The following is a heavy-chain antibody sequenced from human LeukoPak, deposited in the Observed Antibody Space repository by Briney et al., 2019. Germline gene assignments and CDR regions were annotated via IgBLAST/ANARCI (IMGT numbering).Heavy chain of an antibody. D-gene: IGHD6-19*01. CDR3: ARGETYSSGWPYFDY. CDR1: GSSISTYF. CDR2: IYHDGST. V-gene: IGHV4-59*12. Sequence: SETLSLTCTDSGSSISTYFWSWIRQPPGKGLEWIGYIYHDGSTNYNPSLNRRVAISVDTSQNEFSLKLASVTAADTAVYYCARGETYSSGWPYFDYWGQGTLVTVSS. J-gene: IGHJ4*02.